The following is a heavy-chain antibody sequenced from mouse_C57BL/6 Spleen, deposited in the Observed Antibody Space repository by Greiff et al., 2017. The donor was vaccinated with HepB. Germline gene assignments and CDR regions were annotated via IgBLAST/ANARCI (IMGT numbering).Heavy chain of an antibody. D-gene: IGHD4-1*02. CDR3: AKKSNWDERYFDV. Sequence: VQLQQSGPGLVQPSQSLSITCTVSGFSLTSYGVHWVRQSPGKGLEWLGVIWRGGSTDYNAAFMSRLSITKDNSKSQVFFKMNSLQADDTAIYYLAKKSNWDERYFDVWGTGTTVTVSS. V-gene: IGHV2-5*01. CDR2: IWRGGST. J-gene: IGHJ1*03. CDR1: GFSLTSYG.